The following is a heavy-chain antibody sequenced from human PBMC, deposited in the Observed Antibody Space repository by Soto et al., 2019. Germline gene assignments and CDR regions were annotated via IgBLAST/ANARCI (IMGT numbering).Heavy chain of an antibody. V-gene: IGHV1-18*01. Sequence: QVQLVQSGVEVKKPGASVKVSCKASGYTFTSYGIIWVRQAPGQGLEWMGWISAYNGNTNYAQKFQGRVTMTTDTSTSTAYMELRSLRSDDTAMYYWARSSRATVTTHLPYYFDYWGQGTLVTVSS. CDR1: GYTFTSYG. D-gene: IGHD4-17*01. CDR2: ISAYNGNT. CDR3: ARSSRATVTTHLPYYFDY. J-gene: IGHJ4*02.